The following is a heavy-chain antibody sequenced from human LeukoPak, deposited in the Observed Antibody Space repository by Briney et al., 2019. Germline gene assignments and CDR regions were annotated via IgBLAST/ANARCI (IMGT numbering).Heavy chain of an antibody. CDR3: AKDGDWTFDI. J-gene: IGHJ3*02. Sequence: GGSLRLSCEASGITFSNSGMHWVRQAPGKGLEWVAYIGHDGRNKFYTESVRGRFTISGDNSMKMAYLQMNSLRTEDTAIYFCAKDGDWTFDIWGQGTMVTVSS. V-gene: IGHV3-30*02. CDR2: IGHDGRNK. D-gene: IGHD2-21*01. CDR1: GITFSNSG.